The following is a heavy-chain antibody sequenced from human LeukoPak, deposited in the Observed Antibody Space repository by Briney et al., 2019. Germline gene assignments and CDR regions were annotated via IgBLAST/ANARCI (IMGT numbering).Heavy chain of an antibody. V-gene: IGHV3-48*03. J-gene: IGHJ5*02. CDR1: GFTFSSYE. CDR3: ARDSRPYPYDFWSGYYTNWFDP. Sequence: PGGSLRLSCAASGFTFSSYEMNWVRQAPGKGLEWISYISSSGSSISYADSVKGRFTISRDNAKNSLYLQMNSLRAEDTAVYYCARDSRPYPYDFWSGYYTNWFDPWGQGTLVTVSS. CDR2: ISSSGSSI. D-gene: IGHD3-3*01.